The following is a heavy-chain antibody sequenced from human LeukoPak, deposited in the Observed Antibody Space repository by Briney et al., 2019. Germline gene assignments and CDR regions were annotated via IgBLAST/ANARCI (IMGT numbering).Heavy chain of an antibody. CDR3: ARCNYYGSGSYHEGFFRF. CDR1: GGSISSSSYY. V-gene: IGHV4-39*01. D-gene: IGHD3-10*01. J-gene: IGHJ3*01. CDR2: IYYSGST. Sequence: SETLSLTCTVSGGSISSSSYYRGWIRQPPGKGLEWIGSIYYSGSTYYNPSLKSRVTISVDTSKNQFSLKLSSVTAADTAVYYCARCNYYGSGSYHEGFFRFWGQGTMVTVSS.